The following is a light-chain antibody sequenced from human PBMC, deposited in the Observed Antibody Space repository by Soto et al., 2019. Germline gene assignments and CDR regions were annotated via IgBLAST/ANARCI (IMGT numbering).Light chain of an antibody. Sequence: EIVLTQSPATLSLSPGERATLSCRASQSVNNFFAWYRQQPGHAPSLIIYDASNRATGSPARCSGSGSGTDFTLTISGLEHEEFELYYCQQRSNWPVTFGQGTRLEIK. J-gene: IGKJ5*01. CDR3: QQRSNWPVT. V-gene: IGKV3-11*01. CDR1: QSVNNF. CDR2: DAS.